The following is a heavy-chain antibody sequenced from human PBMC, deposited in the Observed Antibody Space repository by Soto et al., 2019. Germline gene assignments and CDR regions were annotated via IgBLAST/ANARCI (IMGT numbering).Heavy chain of an antibody. J-gene: IGHJ4*02. Sequence: ASETLSLTCAVYGGSFSGYHWSWIRQPPGKGLEWIGEINHSGSTNYNPSLKSRVTISVDTSKNQFSLKLSSVTAADTAVYYCARLLGSSGPRALDYWGQGTLVTVSS. V-gene: IGHV4-34*01. CDR1: GGSFSGYH. D-gene: IGHD6-19*01. CDR2: INHSGST. CDR3: ARLLGSSGPRALDY.